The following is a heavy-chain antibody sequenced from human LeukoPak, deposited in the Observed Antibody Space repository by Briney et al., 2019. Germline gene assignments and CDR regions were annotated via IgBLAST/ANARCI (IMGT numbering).Heavy chain of an antibody. CDR3: AKELENSGYDRHYGMDV. V-gene: IGHV3-30*02. D-gene: IGHD5-12*01. Sequence: GGSLRLSCAASGFTFSSYGMHWVRQAPGKGLEWVAFIRYDGSNKYYADSVKGRFTISRDNSKNSLYLQMNSLRAEDTALYYCAKELENSGYDRHYGMDVWGQGTTVTVSS. CDR2: IRYDGSNK. CDR1: GFTFSSYG. J-gene: IGHJ6*02.